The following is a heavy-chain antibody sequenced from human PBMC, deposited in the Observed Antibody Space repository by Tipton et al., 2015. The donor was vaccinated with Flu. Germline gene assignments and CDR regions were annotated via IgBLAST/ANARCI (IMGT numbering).Heavy chain of an antibody. Sequence: TLSLTCTVSGDSLRDSTYFWGWVRQPPGKGLEWMGFISYSGRTFYNPSLKSRLTMSIDTAKNQFSLNLRSVTASDTAIYYCARRDYSNYVSDPKNWFDPWGQGTLVTVSS. CDR1: GDSLRDSTYF. V-gene: IGHV4-31*03. D-gene: IGHD4-11*01. J-gene: IGHJ5*02. CDR3: ARRDYSNYVSDPKNWFDP. CDR2: ISYSGRT.